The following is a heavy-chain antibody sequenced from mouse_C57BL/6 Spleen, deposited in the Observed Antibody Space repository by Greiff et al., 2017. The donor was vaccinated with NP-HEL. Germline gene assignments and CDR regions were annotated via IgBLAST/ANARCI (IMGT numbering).Heavy chain of an antibody. CDR3: ARPLYYYGSSYVFDY. J-gene: IGHJ2*01. CDR2: INPNNGGT. D-gene: IGHD1-1*01. CDR1: GYTFTDYY. V-gene: IGHV1-26*01. Sequence: EVQLQQSGPELVKPGASVKISCKASGYTFTDYYMNWVKQSHGKSLEWIGDINPNNGGTSYNQKFKGKATLTVDKSSSTAYMELRSLTSEDSAVYYCARPLYYYGSSYVFDYWGQGTTLTVSS.